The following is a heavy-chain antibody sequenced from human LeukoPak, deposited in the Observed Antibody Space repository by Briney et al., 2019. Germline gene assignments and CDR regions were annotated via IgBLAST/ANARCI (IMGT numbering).Heavy chain of an antibody. CDR2: ISAYNGNT. V-gene: IGHV1-18*01. CDR3: ARLVYYDFWSGYTNTHFDY. CDR1: GYTFTSYG. Sequence: ASVKVSCKASGYTFTSYGISWVRQAPGQGLEWMGWISAYNGNTKYAQTLQGRVTMTTDTSTSTAYMELRSLRSDDTAVYYCARLVYYDFWSGYTNTHFDYWGQGTLVTVSS. J-gene: IGHJ4*02. D-gene: IGHD3-3*01.